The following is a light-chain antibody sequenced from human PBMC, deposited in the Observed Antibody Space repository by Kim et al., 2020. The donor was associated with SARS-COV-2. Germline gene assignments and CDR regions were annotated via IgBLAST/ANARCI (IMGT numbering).Light chain of an antibody. Sequence: QSALTQPASVSGSPGQSITISCTGTSSDVGGYNYVSWYQQSSGKAPKLMIYDVFKRPSGVPNRFSGSKSGNTASLTISGLQAEDEADYYCTSYRNSGYDFGTGTKLTVL. CDR3: TSYRNSGYD. CDR2: DVF. CDR1: SSDVGGYNY. J-gene: IGLJ1*01. V-gene: IGLV2-14*03.